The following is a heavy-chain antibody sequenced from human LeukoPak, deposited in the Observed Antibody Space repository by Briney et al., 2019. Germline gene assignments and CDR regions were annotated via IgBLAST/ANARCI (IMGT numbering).Heavy chain of an antibody. J-gene: IGHJ6*02. V-gene: IGHV1-69*13. CDR2: IIPIFGTA. CDR3: ARGLDYYYGMDV. Sequence: SVKVSCKASGGTFSSYAISWVRQAPGQGLEWMGGIIPIFGTANYAQKFQGRVTITADESTSTAYMGLSSLRSEDTAVYYCARGLDYYYGMDVWGHGTTVTVSS. CDR1: GGTFSSYA.